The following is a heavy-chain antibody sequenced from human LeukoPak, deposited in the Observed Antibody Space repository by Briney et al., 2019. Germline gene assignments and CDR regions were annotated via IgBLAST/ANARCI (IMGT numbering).Heavy chain of an antibody. J-gene: IGHJ5*02. CDR2: INHGGST. Sequence: SETLSLTCAVYGGSFSGYYWSWIRQPPGKGLEWIGEINHGGSTNYNPSLKSRVTISVDTSKNQFSLKLSSVTAAGTAVYYCARGLRRVAVAGGWFDPWGQGALVTVSS. CDR3: ARGLRRVAVAGGWFDP. D-gene: IGHD6-19*01. V-gene: IGHV4-34*01. CDR1: GGSFSGYY.